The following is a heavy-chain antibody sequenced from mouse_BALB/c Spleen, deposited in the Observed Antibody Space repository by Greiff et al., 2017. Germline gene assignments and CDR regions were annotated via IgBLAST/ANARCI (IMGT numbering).Heavy chain of an antibody. D-gene: IGHD2-4*01. CDR2: IDPANGNT. CDR3: ARGSTMITTSGFAY. Sequence: VQLQQSGAELVKPGASVKLSCTASGFNIKDTYMHWVKQRPEQGLEWIGRIDPANGNTKYDPKFQGKATITADTSSNTAYLQLSSLTSEDTAVYYCARGSTMITTSGFAYWGQGTLVTVSA. J-gene: IGHJ3*01. CDR1: GFNIKDTY. V-gene: IGHV14-3*02.